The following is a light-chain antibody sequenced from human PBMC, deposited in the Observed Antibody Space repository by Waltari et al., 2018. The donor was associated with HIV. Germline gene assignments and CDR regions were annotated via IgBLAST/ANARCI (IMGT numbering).Light chain of an antibody. CDR1: TRAVGEYNY. J-gene: IGLJ3*02. CDR3: SSYTATTAIL. CDR2: EVT. Sequence: QSVLTQPASVSGSPGQSITISCPGTTRAVGEYNYVPWYQQHPGRAPKLLIYEVTHPPSGISSRFSGFKSGNTASMTISGLQAEDEADYYCSSYTATTAILFGGGTKVTVL. V-gene: IGLV2-14*01.